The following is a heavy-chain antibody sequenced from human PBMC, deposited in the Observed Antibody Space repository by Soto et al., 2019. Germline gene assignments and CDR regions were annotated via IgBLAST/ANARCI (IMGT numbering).Heavy chain of an antibody. CDR1: GGSISSGSYY. D-gene: IGHD2-8*02. CDR3: ARHYWVNNWFDP. CDR2: ISYGGNT. V-gene: IGHV4-39*01. J-gene: IGHJ5*02. Sequence: SETLSLTCTVSGGSISSGSYYWGWIRQPPGKGPEWIGSISYGGNTYYNPSLKSRVTISVDTSKIQFSLKLSSVTAADTAVYYCARHYWVNNWFDPWGQGTPVTVSS.